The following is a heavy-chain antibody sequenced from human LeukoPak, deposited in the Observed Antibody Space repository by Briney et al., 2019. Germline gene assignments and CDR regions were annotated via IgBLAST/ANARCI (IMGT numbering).Heavy chain of an antibody. V-gene: IGHV4-38-2*02. D-gene: IGHD3-22*01. CDR3: ARVFFDTTGYYYRGLYYFDY. J-gene: IGHJ4*02. Sequence: PSETLSLTCTVSGFSITNGYHWGWIRQPPGKGLEWIGSMYHSGNTYSNPSLKSRVSISVDTSKNQFSLKLRSVTAADTAVYYCARVFFDTTGYYYRGLYYFDYWGQGTLVTVSS. CDR2: MYHSGNT. CDR1: GFSITNGYH.